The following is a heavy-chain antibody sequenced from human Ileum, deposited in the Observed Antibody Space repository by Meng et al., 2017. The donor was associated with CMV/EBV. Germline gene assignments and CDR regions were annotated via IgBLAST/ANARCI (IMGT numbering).Heavy chain of an antibody. CDR2: VYHSGSA. D-gene: IGHD3-3*01. CDR3: ARGHDYDFRSDYYGEYYFDH. Sequence: RSNWWGWVRQPPAKGLEWVGEVYHSGSADYNQSLQSRVAISVDKSENPFSLTLSSVTAADTAVYYCARGHDYDFRSDYYGEYYFDHWGQGTLVTVSS. J-gene: IGHJ4*02. CDR1: RSNW. V-gene: IGHV4-4*02.